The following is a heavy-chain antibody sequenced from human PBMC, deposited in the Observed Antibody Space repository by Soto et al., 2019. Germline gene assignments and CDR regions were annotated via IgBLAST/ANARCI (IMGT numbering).Heavy chain of an antibody. CDR1: GFSLTNPRMA. CDR2: IFSSDAK. CDR3: ARIRSWVLVPTGSFFGMDV. V-gene: IGHV2-26*01. D-gene: IGHD3-10*01. J-gene: IGHJ6*02. Sequence: QVTLKESGPVLVRPTETLTLTCTVSGFSLTNPRMAVGWIRQPPGKALEWLTHIFSSDAKSYNTSLKRRVTSSQDTSKSQVVLTMTNVDPVDTATYYCARIRSWVLVPTGSFFGMDVWGPGTTVTVSS.